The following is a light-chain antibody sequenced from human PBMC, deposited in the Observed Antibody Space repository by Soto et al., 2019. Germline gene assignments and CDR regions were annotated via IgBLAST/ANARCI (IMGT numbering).Light chain of an antibody. CDR2: DVS. V-gene: IGKV1-5*01. CDR1: QGINNL. J-gene: IGKJ4*01. CDR3: QQYDSYPLT. Sequence: DVQMTQSPSTLSASVGDRVTITCRASQGINNLLAWYQQKPGKAPKFIIYDVSTLESGVPSRFSGSGSGTEVTLTISSLQPEDFATYYCQQYDSYPLTCGGGTRVEIK.